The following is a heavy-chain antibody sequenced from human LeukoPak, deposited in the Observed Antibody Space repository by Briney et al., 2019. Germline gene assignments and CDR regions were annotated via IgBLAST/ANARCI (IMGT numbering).Heavy chain of an antibody. J-gene: IGHJ4*02. D-gene: IGHD3-22*01. V-gene: IGHV3-30*02. CDR2: IQYDGSAK. CDR1: VFPFTSYG. CDR3: AKRRNSYDSGGSTDH. Sequence: PGGSLRLSCAASVFPFTSYGMHWVRQAPGKGLEWVAFIQYDGSAKYYADSVTGRFTVSRDNSKNTLNLQMNSLRAEDTAVYYCAKRRNSYDSGGSTDHWGQGTLVIVSS.